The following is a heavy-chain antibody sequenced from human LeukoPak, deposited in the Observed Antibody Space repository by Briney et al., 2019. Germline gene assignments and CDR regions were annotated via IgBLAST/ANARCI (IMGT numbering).Heavy chain of an antibody. Sequence: ASVKVSCKASGNTFTAYYIHWVRQAPGQGLEWMGRINPNSGDTNYAQKFQGRVTMTRDTSISTAYMELSRLRSDDTAVYYCTRGGMFSMIDYWGQGTLVTVSS. D-gene: IGHD3-16*01. V-gene: IGHV1-2*06. CDR2: INPNSGDT. CDR3: TRGGMFSMIDY. CDR1: GNTFTAYY. J-gene: IGHJ4*02.